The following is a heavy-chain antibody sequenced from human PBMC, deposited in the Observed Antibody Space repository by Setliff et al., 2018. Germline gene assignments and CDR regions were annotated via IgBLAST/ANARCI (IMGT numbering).Heavy chain of an antibody. V-gene: IGHV4-39*07. J-gene: IGHJ6*03. CDR1: GASITNINYY. D-gene: IGHD6-19*01. CDR2: IFYSGST. CDR3: ARAISGWYSAHYYYMDV. Sequence: SETLSLTCTVSGASITNINYYWGLIRQPPGKGLEWIGSIFYSGSTNYNPSLKSRVTISVDASKNQLSLNLRSVTAADTAVYYCARAISGWYSAHYYYMDVWGKGTTVTVSS.